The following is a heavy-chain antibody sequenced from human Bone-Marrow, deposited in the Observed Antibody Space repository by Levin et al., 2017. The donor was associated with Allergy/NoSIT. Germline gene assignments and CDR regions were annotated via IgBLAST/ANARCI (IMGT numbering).Heavy chain of an antibody. CDR3: GREWGQTGWYTVDY. CDR2: IRPGGDKT. D-gene: IGHD6-19*01. V-gene: IGHV3-23*01. CDR1: GFTFSNYA. Sequence: PGGSLRLSCAASGFTFSNYAFSWVRQAPGKGLEWVSAIRPGGDKTYYAGSVKGRPTISRDNSTDIVYMQMNSLRAEDKAVYYCGREWGQTGWYTVDYWGQGTLVTVSS. J-gene: IGHJ4*02.